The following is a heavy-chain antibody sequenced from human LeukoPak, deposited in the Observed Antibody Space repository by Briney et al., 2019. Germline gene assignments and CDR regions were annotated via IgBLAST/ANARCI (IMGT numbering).Heavy chain of an antibody. V-gene: IGHV4-34*01. D-gene: IGHD6-6*01. J-gene: IGHJ3*02. CDR1: GGSFSGYY. CDR3: ARVGIAALDAFDI. Sequence: SETLSLTCAVYGGSFSGYYWSWIRQPPGKGLEWIGEINHSGSTNYNPPLKSRVTISVDTSKNQFSLKLSSVTAADTAVYYCARVGIAALDAFDIWGQGTMVTVSS. CDR2: INHSGST.